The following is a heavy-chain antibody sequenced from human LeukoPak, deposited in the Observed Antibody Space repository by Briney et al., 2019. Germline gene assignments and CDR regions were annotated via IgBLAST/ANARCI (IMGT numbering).Heavy chain of an antibody. V-gene: IGHV4-61*02. D-gene: IGHD6-19*01. CDR1: GGSISSGSYY. Sequence: SETLSLTCTVSGGSISSGSYYWSWIRQPAGKGLEWIGRIYTSGSTNYNPSLKSRVTISVDTSKNQFSPKLSSVTAADTAVYYCARGDSSGWISRFWGQGTLVTVS. J-gene: IGHJ4*02. CDR3: ARGDSSGWISRF. CDR2: IYTSGST.